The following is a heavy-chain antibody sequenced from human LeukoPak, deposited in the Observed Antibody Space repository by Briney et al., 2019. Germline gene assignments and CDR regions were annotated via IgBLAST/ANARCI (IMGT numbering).Heavy chain of an antibody. Sequence: GGSLRLSCAAPGFTFSTYAMSWVRQAPGKGLDWVSTISDGGSDTHYADSVKGRFTISRDDSKNTLYLQMNSLRAEDTAVYYCAKALYGDYGRFDYWARGPWSPSPQ. J-gene: IGHJ4*02. CDR1: GFTFSTYA. CDR2: ISDGGSDT. D-gene: IGHD4-17*01. V-gene: IGHV3-23*01. CDR3: AKALYGDYGRFDY.